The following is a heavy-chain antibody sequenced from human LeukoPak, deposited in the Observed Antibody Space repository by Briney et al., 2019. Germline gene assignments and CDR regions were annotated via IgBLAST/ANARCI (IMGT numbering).Heavy chain of an antibody. CDR1: GFTVSSNY. CDR2: IYSGGST. CDR3: ARGTVDGYSHFDY. V-gene: IGHV3-53*01. J-gene: IGHJ4*02. D-gene: IGHD5-24*01. Sequence: GGSLRLSCAASGFTVSSNYMSWVRQAPGKGLEWVSVIYSGGSTYYADSVKGRFTISRDNSKNTLYLQMNSLRAGDTAVYYCARGTVDGYSHFDYWGQGTLVTVSS.